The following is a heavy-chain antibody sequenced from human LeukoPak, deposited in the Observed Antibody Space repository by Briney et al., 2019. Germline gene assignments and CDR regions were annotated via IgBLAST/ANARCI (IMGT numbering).Heavy chain of an antibody. J-gene: IGHJ4*02. D-gene: IGHD1-26*01. CDR3: AKDKGSGSYYGLDY. Sequence: GGSLRLSCAASGFTFDDYAMHWVRQAPGKGLEWVSGISWNSGSIGYADSVKGRFTISRDNAKNSLYLQMNSLRAEDMALYYCAKDKGSGSYYGLDYWGQGTLVTVSS. V-gene: IGHV3-9*03. CDR2: ISWNSGSI. CDR1: GFTFDDYA.